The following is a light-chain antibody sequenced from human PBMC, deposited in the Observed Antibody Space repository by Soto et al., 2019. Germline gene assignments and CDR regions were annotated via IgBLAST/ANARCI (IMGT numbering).Light chain of an antibody. CDR2: AAS. J-gene: IGKJ5*01. V-gene: IGKV1-6*01. Sequence: AIQLTQSPSSLSASVGDRVTISCRASQGIGNDLAWYQQKPGKAPRLLIFAASNLQSGVPSRFSGSGSGTDFTLTISSLEPEDFAVYYCQQRSNGPPITFGQGTRLEIK. CDR1: QGIGND. CDR3: QQRSNGPPIT.